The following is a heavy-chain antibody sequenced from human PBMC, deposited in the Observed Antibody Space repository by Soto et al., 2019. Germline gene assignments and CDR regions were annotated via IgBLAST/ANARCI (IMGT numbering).Heavy chain of an antibody. D-gene: IGHD1-26*01. J-gene: IGHJ4*02. Sequence: QVRLQESGPGLVKSSETLSLTCTISRGSISSYYWSWIRQTPGKGLEWVGSISYSGSTNYNPSLKGRVTISVDTSKSQFSLKVRSMTAADTAVYYCAREVESGSPWDYFDHWGQGIWVTVSS. CDR2: ISYSGST. CDR1: RGSISSYY. CDR3: AREVESGSPWDYFDH. V-gene: IGHV4-59*01.